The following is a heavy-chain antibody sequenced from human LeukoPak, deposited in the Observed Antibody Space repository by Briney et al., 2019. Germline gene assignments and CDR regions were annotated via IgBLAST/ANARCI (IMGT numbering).Heavy chain of an antibody. D-gene: IGHD2-8*01. J-gene: IGHJ4*02. Sequence: GGSLRLSCAASGFAFSTYSMNWVRQAPGEGLEWVGFIRSKAYGGTTEYAASVKGRFTISRDDSKSIAYLQMNSLKTEDTAVYYCTRDSVYCTNGVCYPDSNFDYWGQGTLVTVSS. CDR1: GFAFSTYS. CDR3: TRDSVYCTNGVCYPDSNFDY. CDR2: IRSKAYGGTT. V-gene: IGHV3-49*04.